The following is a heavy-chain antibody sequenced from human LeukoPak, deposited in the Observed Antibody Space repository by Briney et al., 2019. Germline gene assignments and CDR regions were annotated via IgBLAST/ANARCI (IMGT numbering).Heavy chain of an antibody. Sequence: QTGGSLRLSCAASGFTFDDYGMHWVRQAPGKGLEWVTFIRYDGSNKYYADSVKGRFTISRDNSRNTLYLQMNSLRAEDTAVYYCVWELPGYWGQGTLVTVSS. CDR2: IRYDGSNK. CDR3: VWELPGY. CDR1: GFTFDDYG. D-gene: IGHD1-26*01. J-gene: IGHJ4*02. V-gene: IGHV3-30*02.